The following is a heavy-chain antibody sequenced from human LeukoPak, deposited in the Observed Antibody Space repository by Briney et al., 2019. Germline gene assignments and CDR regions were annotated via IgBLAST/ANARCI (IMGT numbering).Heavy chain of an antibody. J-gene: IGHJ3*01. CDR3: ARGPPCSSTSCYVTGAFDF. V-gene: IGHV3-21*01. D-gene: IGHD2-2*01. Sequence: SGGSLRLSCAASGFTFSSYSMNWVRQAPGKGLEWVSSISSSSSYIYYADSLKGRFTISRDNAKNSLFLQVNSLRDEDTAVYYCARGPPCSSTSCYVTGAFDFWGQGTMVTVSS. CDR2: ISSSSSYI. CDR1: GFTFSSYS.